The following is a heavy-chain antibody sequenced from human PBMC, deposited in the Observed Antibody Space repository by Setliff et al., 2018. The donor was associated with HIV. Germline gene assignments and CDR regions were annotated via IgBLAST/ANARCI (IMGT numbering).Heavy chain of an antibody. CDR1: GGSISSSHW. Sequence: PSETLSLTCAVSGGSISSSHWWSWVRQPPGKGLEWIGEIHHSESTNYNPSLKSRVTISVDKSKNHFSLKLSSVTAADTAVYYCASQVPSMLGRSLGYWGQGTLVTVLL. J-gene: IGHJ4*02. D-gene: IGHD2-8*01. V-gene: IGHV4-4*02. CDR2: IHHSEST. CDR3: ASQVPSMLGRSLGY.